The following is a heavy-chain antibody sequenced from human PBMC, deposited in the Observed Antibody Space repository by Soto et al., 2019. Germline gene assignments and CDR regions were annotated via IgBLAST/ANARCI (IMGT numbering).Heavy chain of an antibody. CDR3: ARDGLSGSLAKEYYFDY. D-gene: IGHD1-26*01. J-gene: IGHJ4*02. Sequence: LSLSCAASGFTFSSYGMHWVRQAPGKGLEWVAVIWYDGSNKYYADSVKGRFTISRDNSKNTLYLQMNSLRAEDTAVYYCARDGLSGSLAKEYYFDYWGQGTLVTVSS. V-gene: IGHV3-33*01. CDR1: GFTFSSYG. CDR2: IWYDGSNK.